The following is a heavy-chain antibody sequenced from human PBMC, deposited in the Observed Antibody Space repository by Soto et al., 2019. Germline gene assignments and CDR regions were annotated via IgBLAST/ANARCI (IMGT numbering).Heavy chain of an antibody. V-gene: IGHV3-33*01. CDR3: ARVGYDSSGYPAYSFDY. J-gene: IGHJ4*02. Sequence: GGSLRLSCAASGFTFSSYGMHWVRQAPGKGLEWVAVIWYDGSNKYYADSVKGRFTISRDNSKNTLYLQMNSLRAEDTAVYYCARVGYDSSGYPAYSFDYWGQGTLVTVS. CDR1: GFTFSSYG. D-gene: IGHD3-22*01. CDR2: IWYDGSNK.